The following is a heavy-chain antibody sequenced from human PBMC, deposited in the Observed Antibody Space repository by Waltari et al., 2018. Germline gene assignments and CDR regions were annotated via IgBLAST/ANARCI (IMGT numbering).Heavy chain of an antibody. J-gene: IGHJ4*02. CDR1: GGSISSYY. CDR3: ARDDHDSSGYYV. D-gene: IGHD3-22*01. Sequence: QVQLQESGPGLVKPSETLSLTCTVPGGSISSYYWRWIRQPPGKGLEWIGYIYYSGSTNYNPSLKSRVTISVDTSKNQFSLKLSSVTAADTAVYYCARDDHDSSGYYVWGQGTLVTVSS. CDR2: IYYSGST. V-gene: IGHV4-59*01.